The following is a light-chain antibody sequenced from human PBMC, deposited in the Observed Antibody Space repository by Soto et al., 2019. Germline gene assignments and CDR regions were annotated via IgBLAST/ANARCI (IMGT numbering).Light chain of an antibody. CDR2: DVN. V-gene: IGLV2-11*01. Sequence: SVLTQPRSVSGSPGQSVTISCTGTSSDVGVYNYVSWYQQHPGKAPKLLIYDVNKRPSGAPDRLSGSKSGNTASLTISGLQAEDEADYYCCSYAGRYIYVFGTGTKVTVL. CDR1: SSDVGVYNY. CDR3: CSYAGRYIYV. J-gene: IGLJ1*01.